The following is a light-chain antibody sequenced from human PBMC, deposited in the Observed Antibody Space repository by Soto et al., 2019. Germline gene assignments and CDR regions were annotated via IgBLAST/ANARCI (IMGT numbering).Light chain of an antibody. V-gene: IGLV2-23*01. J-gene: IGLJ2*01. CDR3: CSFAVGAALV. CDR1: SSNVGTYDL. Sequence: QSALTQPASVSASPGQSITISCTGTSSNVGTYDLVSWYQHHPDKAPKLIIYEGTKRPSGISSRFSASKSGNTASLTISGLQAEDDADYYCCSFAVGAALVFGGGTKVTVL. CDR2: EGT.